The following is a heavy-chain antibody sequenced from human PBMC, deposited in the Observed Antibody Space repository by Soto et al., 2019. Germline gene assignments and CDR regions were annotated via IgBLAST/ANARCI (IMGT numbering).Heavy chain of an antibody. CDR3: ARRTEGYFGY. Sequence: EVQLLESGGGLVQPGGSLTLSCAASGFTFSDYTMSWVRQAPGKVLECISVILSDHKTYYAGSVGGRFTISRDNSKNTMYLEMNSQRAEDTAVYYCARRTEGYFGYWGAGALVTVSS. V-gene: IGHV3-23*03. J-gene: IGHJ4*01. CDR1: GFTFSDYT. CDR2: ILSDHKT.